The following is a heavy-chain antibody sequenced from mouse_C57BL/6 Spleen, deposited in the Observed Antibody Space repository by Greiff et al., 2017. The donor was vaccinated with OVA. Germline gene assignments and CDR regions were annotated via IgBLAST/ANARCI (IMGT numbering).Heavy chain of an antibody. J-gene: IGHJ1*03. D-gene: IGHD1-1*01. V-gene: IGHV3-6*01. CDR1: GYSITSGYY. Sequence: EVKLVESGPGLVKPSQSLSLTCSVTGYSITSGYYWNWIRQFPGNKLEWMGYISYDGSNNYNPSLKNRISITRDTSKNQFFLKLNSVTTEDTATYYCASSYYYGSRDWYFDVWGTGTTVTVSS. CDR3: ASSYYYGSRDWYFDV. CDR2: ISYDGSN.